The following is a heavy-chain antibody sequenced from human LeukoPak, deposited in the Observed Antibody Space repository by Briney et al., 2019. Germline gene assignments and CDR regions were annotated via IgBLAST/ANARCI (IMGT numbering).Heavy chain of an antibody. CDR3: ARGGYTFGYDDY. V-gene: IGHV3-48*03. CDR1: GFTFSSYE. D-gene: IGHD5-18*01. J-gene: IGHJ4*02. CDR2: ISSSGNTI. Sequence: GGSLRLSRAASGFTFSSYEMNWVRQAPGKGLQWVSYISSSGNTIYYADSVKGRFTISRDNAKNSLYLQMNSLRAEDTAVYYCARGGYTFGYDDYWGQGTLVTVSS.